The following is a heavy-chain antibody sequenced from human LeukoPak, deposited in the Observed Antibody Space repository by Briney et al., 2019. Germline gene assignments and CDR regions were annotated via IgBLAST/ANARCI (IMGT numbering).Heavy chain of an antibody. D-gene: IGHD2-2*02. Sequence: QSGRSLRLSCAASGFTFDDYAMHWVRQAPGKGLEWVSGISWNSGSIGYADSVKGRFTISRDNAKNTLYLQMNSLRAEDTAVYYCATDLILGYCSSTSCYRGDYWDQGTLVTVSS. CDR3: ATDLILGYCSSTSCYRGDY. CDR2: ISWNSGSI. V-gene: IGHV3-9*01. J-gene: IGHJ4*02. CDR1: GFTFDDYA.